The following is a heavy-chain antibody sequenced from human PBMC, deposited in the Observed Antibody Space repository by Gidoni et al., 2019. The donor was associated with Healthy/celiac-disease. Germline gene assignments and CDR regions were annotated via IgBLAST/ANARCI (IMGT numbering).Heavy chain of an antibody. D-gene: IGHD6-13*01. CDR1: GGSISSYY. CDR3: ARGVAAVPPDY. CDR2: IYYSGST. J-gene: IGHJ4*02. V-gene: IGHV4-59*01. Sequence: QVQLQESGPGLVKPSETLSLTCTDSGGSISSYYWSWIRQPPGKGLEWIGYIYYSGSTNYNPSLKSRVTISVDTSKNQFSLKLSSVTAADTAVYYCARGVAAVPPDYWGQGTLVTVSS.